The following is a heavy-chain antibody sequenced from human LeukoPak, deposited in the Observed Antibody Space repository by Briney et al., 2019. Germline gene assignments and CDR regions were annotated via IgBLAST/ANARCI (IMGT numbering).Heavy chain of an antibody. J-gene: IGHJ4*02. D-gene: IGHD6-19*01. V-gene: IGHV1-8*01. CDR1: GYTFTSYD. CDR2: MNPNRGNT. CDR3: AVRPYNSGLNFDY. Sequence: ASVNVSCKPSGYTFTSYDINWVRPATEQGLEWMGWMNPNRGNTGYAQKFQGRVTMTRSTSISTAYMEMSSLRSEDTAMYYCAVRPYNSGLNFDYWRQGTLVTVSS.